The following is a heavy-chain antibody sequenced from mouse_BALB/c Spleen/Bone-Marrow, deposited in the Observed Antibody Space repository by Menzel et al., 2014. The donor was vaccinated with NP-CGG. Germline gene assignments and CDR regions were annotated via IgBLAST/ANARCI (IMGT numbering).Heavy chain of an antibody. CDR3: TRSGFYGYGTYFDV. CDR2: INPSNGVT. CDR1: GNTFTNYY. D-gene: IGHD1-2*01. Sequence: QVQLQQSGAELVKPGASVKLSCKVSGNTFTNYYVYWVKQRPGQGLEWIGEINPSNGVTNFNEKFMIKATLTVDSSSSTAYMHLSSLTSEDSAVYYCTRSGFYGYGTYFDVWGAGTTVTVSS. V-gene: IGHV1S81*02. J-gene: IGHJ1*01.